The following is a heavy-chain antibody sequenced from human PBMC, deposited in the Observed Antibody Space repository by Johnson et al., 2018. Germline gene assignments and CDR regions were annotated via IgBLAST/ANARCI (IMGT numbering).Heavy chain of an antibody. CDR3: ARVGWVLPAAPTAFDYYYMDV. D-gene: IGHD2-2*01. J-gene: IGHJ6*03. CDR1: GASISSTSYS. CDR2: VYHSGTS. Sequence: QVQLQESGPGLVKPSETLSLTCSVSGASISSTSYSWGWIRQPPGKGLEWIGNVYHSGTSFYPPSLQSRVTLSVDMSKNQFSLKLSSLPAADTAVYYCARVGWVLPAAPTAFDYYYMDVWGKGTTVTVSS. V-gene: IGHV4-39*07.